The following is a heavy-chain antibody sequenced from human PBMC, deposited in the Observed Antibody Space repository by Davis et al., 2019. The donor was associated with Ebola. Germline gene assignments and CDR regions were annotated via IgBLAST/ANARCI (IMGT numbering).Heavy chain of an antibody. Sequence: AASVKVSCKASGYTFTNYYMHWVRQAPGQGLEWMGMINPNDGRTIYAQKFQGRVTVTRDTSTSTVYMELSSLRSEDTAVYYCARGTCSGGNCYEEEYGGSMDVWGKGTAVTVSS. CDR1: GYTFTNYY. CDR2: INPNDGRT. J-gene: IGHJ6*04. D-gene: IGHD2-15*01. CDR3: ARGTCSGGNCYEEEYGGSMDV. V-gene: IGHV1-46*01.